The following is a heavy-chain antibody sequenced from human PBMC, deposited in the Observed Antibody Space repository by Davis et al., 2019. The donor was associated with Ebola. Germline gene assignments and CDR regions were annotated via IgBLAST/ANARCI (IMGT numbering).Heavy chain of an antibody. D-gene: IGHD5-24*01. CDR3: AREGEMATIGLEAILNPFDY. CDR2: IIPIFGTA. CDR1: GGTFSSYA. V-gene: IGHV1-69*13. J-gene: IGHJ4*02. Sequence: AASVKVSRKASGGTFSSYAISWVRQAPGQGLEWMGGIIPIFGTANYAQKFQGRVTITADESTSTAYMELSSLRSEDTAVYYCAREGEMATIGLEAILNPFDYWGQGTLVTVSS.